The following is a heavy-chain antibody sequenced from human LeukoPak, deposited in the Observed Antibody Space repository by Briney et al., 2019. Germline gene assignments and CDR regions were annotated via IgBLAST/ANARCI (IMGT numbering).Heavy chain of an antibody. J-gene: IGHJ3*02. CDR1: GFTVSTKD. V-gene: IGHV3-66*01. CDR3: GRYLARAFDI. CDR2: IYCGGST. D-gene: IGHD3-16*01. Sequence: GGSLRLSCAASGFTVSTKDMSWVRQAAGKGLEWVSVIYCGGSTYYADAVKGRFIISRDNSENTPHLQMSSLRAEDTAVYYCGRYLARAFDIWGQGTMVTVSS.